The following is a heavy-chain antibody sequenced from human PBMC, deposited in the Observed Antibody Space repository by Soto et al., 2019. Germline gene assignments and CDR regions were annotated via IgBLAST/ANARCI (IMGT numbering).Heavy chain of an antibody. CDR1: GFTFSSYA. D-gene: IGHD7-27*01. CDR3: AGPTGEPVGDAFDI. CDR2: ISYDGSNK. V-gene: IGHV3-30-3*01. J-gene: IGHJ3*02. Sequence: GGSLRLSCAASGFTFSSYAMHWVRQAPGKGLEWVAVISYDGSNKYYADSVKGRFTISRDNSKNTLYLQMNSLRAEDTAVYYCAGPTGEPVGDAFDIWGQGTMVTVSS.